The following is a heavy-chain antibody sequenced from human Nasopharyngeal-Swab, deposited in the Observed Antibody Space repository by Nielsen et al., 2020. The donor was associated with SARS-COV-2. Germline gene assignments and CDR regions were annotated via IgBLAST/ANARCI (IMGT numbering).Heavy chain of an antibody. D-gene: IGHD7-27*01. J-gene: IGHJ3*01. CDR1: GFTFSNAW. V-gene: IGHV3-15*01. CDR2: IKSRGDGGTI. Sequence: GGSLRLSCVVSGFTFSNAWMPWVRQAPGKGLECVGLIKSRGDGGTIHYTAPVKGRVTISGDDSKNTLFLQMNNLKSEDTAVYYCATSLTAGAFDFWGQGTMVTVSS. CDR3: ATSLTAGAFDF.